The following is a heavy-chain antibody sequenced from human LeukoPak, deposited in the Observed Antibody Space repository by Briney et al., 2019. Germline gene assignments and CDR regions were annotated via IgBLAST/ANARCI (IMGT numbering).Heavy chain of an antibody. Sequence: GGSLRLSCAASGFSFNTYNMNWVRQAPGKGLEWVSYIGSSSNNIYYADSVKGRFTISRDNAKNSLFLQMNSLRAEDTAVYYCAKSRCTSVDCYTFDSWGRGTLVTVSS. V-gene: IGHV3-21*01. CDR2: IGSSSNNI. CDR1: GFSFNTYN. J-gene: IGHJ4*02. CDR3: AKSRCTSVDCYTFDS. D-gene: IGHD2-2*02.